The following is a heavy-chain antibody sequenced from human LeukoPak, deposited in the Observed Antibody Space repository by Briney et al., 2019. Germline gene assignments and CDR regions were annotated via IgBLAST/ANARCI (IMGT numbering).Heavy chain of an antibody. CDR2: IYARGTT. V-gene: IGHV3-66*03. CDR3: ARDHTAMVSNPDY. Sequence: PGGSLRLSCAASGFTVRNNYMSWVRQAPGRGLEWVSIIYARGTTYYADSVKGRFTISRDNSKNTLYLQMNSLRAEDTAVYYCARDHTAMVSNPDYWGQGTLVTVSS. CDR1: GFTVRNNY. J-gene: IGHJ4*02. D-gene: IGHD5-18*01.